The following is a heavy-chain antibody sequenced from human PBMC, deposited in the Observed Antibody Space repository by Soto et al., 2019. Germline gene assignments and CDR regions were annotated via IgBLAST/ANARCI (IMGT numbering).Heavy chain of an antibody. CDR1: GGTFSSYA. CDR2: IIPIFGTA. J-gene: IGHJ4*02. CDR3: ARYLSCSGGSCYGEVGY. Sequence: QVQLVQSGAEVKKPGSSVKVSCKASGGTFSSYAISWVRQAPGQGLEWMGGIIPIFGTANYAQKFQGRGTNTADESTSTAYMELSSLRAEDTAVYYCARYLSCSGGSCYGEVGYWGQGTLVTVSS. D-gene: IGHD2-15*01. V-gene: IGHV1-69*12.